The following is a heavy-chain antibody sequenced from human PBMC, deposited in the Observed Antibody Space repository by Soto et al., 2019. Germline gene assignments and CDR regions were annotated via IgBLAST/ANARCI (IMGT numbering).Heavy chain of an antibody. J-gene: IGHJ4*02. CDR2: TKRKVESYTK. V-gene: IGHV3-72*01. D-gene: IGHD1-1*01. CDR1: GFTLSDHD. Sequence: HPGGSLRLSCVVSGFTLSDHDMDWVRQAPGKGLEWVGRTKRKVESYTKEYAASVKGRFAISRHDSENSLSLQMDSLKTEDTAVYYCLAFLSGRPYWGQGTLVTVSS. CDR3: LAFLSGRPY.